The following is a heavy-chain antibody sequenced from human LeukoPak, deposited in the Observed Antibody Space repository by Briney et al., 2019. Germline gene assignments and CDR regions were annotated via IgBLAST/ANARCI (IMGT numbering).Heavy chain of an antibody. Sequence: SETLSLTCTVSGGSISSSSYYWGWIRQPPGKGLEWIGSIYYSGSTYYNPSLKSRLTISVDTSKNQFSLKLSPVTAADTAVYYCARSGAAWKPPTYFQDWGQGTLVTVSS. CDR1: GGSISSSSYY. V-gene: IGHV4-39*07. CDR2: IYYSGST. J-gene: IGHJ1*01. D-gene: IGHD1-1*01. CDR3: ARSGAAWKPPTYFQD.